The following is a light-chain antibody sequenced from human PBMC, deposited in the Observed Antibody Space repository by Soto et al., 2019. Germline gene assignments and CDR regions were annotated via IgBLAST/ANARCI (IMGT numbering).Light chain of an antibody. CDR2: DAS. J-gene: IGKJ3*01. CDR3: QHYTSHSPT. CDR1: QTIYTW. Sequence: DIQMTQSPSALSASVGDRVTITCRASQTIYTWVAWYQVKPGLAPKLLIYDASSVESGVPSRFSGSGSGTEFTLTISSLQPEDCATYYCQHYTSHSPTFGPGTKVDL. V-gene: IGKV1-5*01.